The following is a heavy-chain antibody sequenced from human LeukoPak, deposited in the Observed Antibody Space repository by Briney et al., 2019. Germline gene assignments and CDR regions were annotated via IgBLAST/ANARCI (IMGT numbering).Heavy chain of an antibody. D-gene: IGHD6-13*01. J-gene: IGHJ4*02. Sequence: GGSLRLSCGASGFPFSGYPITGVPQPPGKGRKWVSAISSAGSANYADSVKGRFTISRDNSKSTLDLQMNSLRAEDTAVYSCAKGYSSVWYYFDSWGQGTLVTVSS. CDR2: ISSAGSA. CDR3: AKGYSSVWYYFDS. V-gene: IGHV3-23*01. CDR1: GFPFSGYP.